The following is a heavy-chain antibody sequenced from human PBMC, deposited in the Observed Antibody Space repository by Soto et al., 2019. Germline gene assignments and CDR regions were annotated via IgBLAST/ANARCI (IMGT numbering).Heavy chain of an antibody. CDR3: AREGEVAPPIYNYYGMDV. J-gene: IGHJ6*02. CDR1: GGSISSGDYY. D-gene: IGHD2-2*01. CDR2: IYYSGST. Sequence: SETLSLTCTVSGGSISSGDYYWSWTRQPPGKGLEWIGYIYYSGSTYYNPSLKSRVTISVDTSKNQFSLKLSSVTAADTAVYYCAREGEVAPPIYNYYGMDVWGQGTTVTVSS. V-gene: IGHV4-30-4*01.